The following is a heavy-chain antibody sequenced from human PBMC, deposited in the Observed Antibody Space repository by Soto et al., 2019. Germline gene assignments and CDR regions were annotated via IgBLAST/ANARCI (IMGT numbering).Heavy chain of an antibody. CDR1: GYALTTYG. J-gene: IGHJ4*02. CDR2: ISAHNGNT. V-gene: IGHV1-18*01. D-gene: IGHD1-1*01. CDR3: ARGRYGDY. Sequence: QVHLVQSGAEVKKPGASVKVSCKGSGYALTTYGITWVRQAPGQGLEWMGWISAHNGNTNYAQKLQGRVTVTRDTSTSPAYMELRSLRSDDTAVYYCARGRYGDYWGQGALVTVSS.